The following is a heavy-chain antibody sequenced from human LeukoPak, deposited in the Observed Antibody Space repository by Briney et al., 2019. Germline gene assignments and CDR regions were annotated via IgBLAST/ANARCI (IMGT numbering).Heavy chain of an antibody. Sequence: SGGSLRLSCAASGFTFSSYWMNWVRQAPGKGLEWVGRIKTNAEGGTLDYTAPVKGRFTISRDDSKNTLYLQMDSLEVEDTGMYYCTTGIDDEGGYWGQGTLVTVSS. D-gene: IGHD3-3*02. CDR1: GFTFSSYW. J-gene: IGHJ4*02. CDR3: TTGIDDEGGY. V-gene: IGHV3-15*07. CDR2: IKTNAEGGTL.